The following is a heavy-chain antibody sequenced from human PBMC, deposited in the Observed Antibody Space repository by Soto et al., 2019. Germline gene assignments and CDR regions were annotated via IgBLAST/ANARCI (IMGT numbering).Heavy chain of an antibody. CDR3: AKNGDFDYDAFDV. CDR1: DSTIRRYA. V-gene: IGHV3-23*01. D-gene: IGHD3-16*01. CDR2: ITGNSARI. J-gene: IGHJ3*01. Sequence: XESLRLSCAASDSTIRRYAMSWVRQAPGKGLEWVSGITGNSARIYYADSVKGRFSISRDNSKNTPYLQMDTLRAEDTAVYYCAKNGDFDYDAFDVWGQGTVVTVSS.